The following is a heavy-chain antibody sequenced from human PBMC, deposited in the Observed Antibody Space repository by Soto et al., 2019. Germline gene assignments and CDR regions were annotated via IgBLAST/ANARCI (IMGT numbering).Heavy chain of an antibody. CDR3: ARVFDYYYDSSGYYYFDY. CDR2: IYYSGST. J-gene: IGHJ4*02. CDR1: GGSISSYY. D-gene: IGHD3-22*01. Sequence: SETLSLTCTVSGGSISSYYWSWIRQPPGKGLEWIGYIYYSGSTNYNPSLKSRVTISVDTSKNQFSLKLSSVTAADTAVYYCARVFDYYYDSSGYYYFDYWGQGTLVTVSS. V-gene: IGHV4-59*01.